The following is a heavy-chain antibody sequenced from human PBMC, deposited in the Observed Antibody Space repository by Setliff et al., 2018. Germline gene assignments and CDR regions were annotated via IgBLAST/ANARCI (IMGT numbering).Heavy chain of an antibody. CDR2: ISPYSGES. CDR1: GYTFNSYG. Sequence: ASVKVSCKASGYTFNSYGITWVRQAPGQGLEWMGWISPYSGESNYAQKFQDRLTVTADTSTKTTYMELRSLTSDDTAVYFCTRSRGPRVVLAADFDFWSQGTRVTVSS. V-gene: IGHV1-18*01. J-gene: IGHJ4*02. D-gene: IGHD3-16*01. CDR3: TRSRGPRVVLAADFDF.